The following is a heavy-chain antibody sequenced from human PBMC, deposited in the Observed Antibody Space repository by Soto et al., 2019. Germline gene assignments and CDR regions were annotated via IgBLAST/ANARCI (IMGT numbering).Heavy chain of an antibody. Sequence: SETLSLTCTVSGGSISSGAYYWGWIRQHPGKGPEWIGYISHRGTAYYTPSLKSRVSLSVDPSKSQFSLNVTSLTAADTAVYYCARVSATGTRWFDPWGPGTLVTVSS. V-gene: IGHV4-31*03. CDR2: ISHRGTA. D-gene: IGHD6-13*01. CDR3: ARVSATGTRWFDP. J-gene: IGHJ5*02. CDR1: GGSISSGAYY.